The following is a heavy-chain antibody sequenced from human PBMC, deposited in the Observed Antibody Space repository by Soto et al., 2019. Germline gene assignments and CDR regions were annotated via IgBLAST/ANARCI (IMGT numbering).Heavy chain of an antibody. V-gene: IGHV4-59*01. CDR1: GGSIISYY. D-gene: IGHD6-13*01. Sequence: SETLSLTCTVYGGSIISYYCSLIRHPPCKGLEWIVYIYYSGSTNYNPSLKSRVTISVDTSKNQFSLKLSSVTAADTAVYYCARVHSPGIAAAGPFDYWGQGTLVTVS. CDR2: IYYSGST. CDR3: ARVHSPGIAAAGPFDY. J-gene: IGHJ4*02.